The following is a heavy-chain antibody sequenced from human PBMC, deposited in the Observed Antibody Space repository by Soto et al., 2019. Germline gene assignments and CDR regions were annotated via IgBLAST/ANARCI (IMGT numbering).Heavy chain of an antibody. Sequence: ASVKVSCKASGYTFTSYDINWVRQATGQGLEWMGWMNPNSGNTGYAQKFQGRVTMTRNTSISTAYMELSSLRSEDTAVYYCARVHALRPQTWFGELLTHFDYWGQGTLVTVSS. CDR3: ARVHALRPQTWFGELLTHFDY. V-gene: IGHV1-8*01. CDR1: GYTFTSYD. J-gene: IGHJ4*02. CDR2: MNPNSGNT. D-gene: IGHD3-10*01.